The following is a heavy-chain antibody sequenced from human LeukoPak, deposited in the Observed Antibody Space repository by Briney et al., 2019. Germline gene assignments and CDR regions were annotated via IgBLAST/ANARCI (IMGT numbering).Heavy chain of an antibody. CDR3: AKDQSGSYYLLDY. CDR1: GFTFSTYA. V-gene: IGHV3-23*01. Sequence: PGGSLRLSCSVSGFTFSTYAMSWVRQAPGKGLEWVSTISGSGGSTFYADSVKGRFTIPRDNFKNTLYLQMNSLRAEDTAVYYCAKDQSGSYYLLDYWGQGTLVTVSS. D-gene: IGHD1-26*01. J-gene: IGHJ4*02. CDR2: ISGSGGST.